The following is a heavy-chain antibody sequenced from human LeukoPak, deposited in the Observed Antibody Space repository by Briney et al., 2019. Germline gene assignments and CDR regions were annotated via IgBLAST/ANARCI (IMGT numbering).Heavy chain of an antibody. V-gene: IGHV1-18*01. CDR1: GYTFTSYG. CDR3: ASAYDSSGYYYH. D-gene: IGHD3-22*01. Sequence: ASVKVSCKASGYTFTSYGISWVRQAPGQGLEWMGWISAYNCNTNYAQKLQGRVTMTTDTSTSTAYMELRSLRSDDTAVYYCASAYDSSGYYYHWGQGTLVTVSS. J-gene: IGHJ5*02. CDR2: ISAYNCNT.